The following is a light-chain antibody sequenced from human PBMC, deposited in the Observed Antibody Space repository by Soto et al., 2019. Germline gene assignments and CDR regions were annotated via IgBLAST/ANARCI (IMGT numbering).Light chain of an antibody. J-gene: IGKJ1*01. CDR2: GAS. Sequence: EIVMTQSPATLSVSPGERATLSCRASQSVSSNLAWYQQKPGQAPRLLIYGASTRATGIPARFSGSGSGTEFTLTISSLQPDDCAVYYCQQYNNWPPTWTFGQGTKVDIK. V-gene: IGKV3-15*01. CDR1: QSVSSN. CDR3: QQYNNWPPTWT.